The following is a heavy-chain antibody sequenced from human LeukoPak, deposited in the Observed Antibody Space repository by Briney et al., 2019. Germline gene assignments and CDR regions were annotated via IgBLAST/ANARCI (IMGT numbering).Heavy chain of an antibody. CDR1: GVSISSGGYY. CDR2: IYYSGST. Sequence: SQTLSLTCTVSGVSISSGGYYWSWIRQHPGKGLEWSGYIYYSGSTYYNPSLKSRVTISVDTSKNQFSLKLSSVTAADTAVYYCARELPAAMPGWFDPWGQGTLVTVSS. J-gene: IGHJ5*02. CDR3: ARELPAAMPGWFDP. D-gene: IGHD2-2*01. V-gene: IGHV4-31*03.